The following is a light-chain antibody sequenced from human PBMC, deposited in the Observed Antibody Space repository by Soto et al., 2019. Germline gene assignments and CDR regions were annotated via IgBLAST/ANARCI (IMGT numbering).Light chain of an antibody. Sequence: EIVLTQSPGTPSLSPGDRATLSCRAGQSLSSSYLAWYQQKPGQAPRLLIYATAIRATGIPDRFSGSGSGTDFTLTISRLEPEDFAVYYCQQYDSSPPRFTFGPGTRVDLK. CDR3: QQYDSSPPRFT. CDR1: QSLSSSY. V-gene: IGKV3-20*01. J-gene: IGKJ3*01. CDR2: ATA.